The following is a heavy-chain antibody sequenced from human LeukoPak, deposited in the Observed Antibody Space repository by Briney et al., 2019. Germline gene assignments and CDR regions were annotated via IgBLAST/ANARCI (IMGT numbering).Heavy chain of an antibody. Sequence: GGSLRLSCAASGFTFSSYEMNWVRQAPGKGLEWVSYISSSGSTIYYADSVKGRFAISRDNAKNSLYLQMNSLRAEDTAVYYCARGIAAPYWYYGMDVWGQGTTVTVSS. CDR1: GFTFSSYE. V-gene: IGHV3-48*03. CDR2: ISSSGSTI. D-gene: IGHD6-13*01. CDR3: ARGIAAPYWYYGMDV. J-gene: IGHJ6*02.